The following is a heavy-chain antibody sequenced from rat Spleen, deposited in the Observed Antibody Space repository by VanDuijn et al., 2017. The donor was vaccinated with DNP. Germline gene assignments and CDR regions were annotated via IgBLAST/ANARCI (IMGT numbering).Heavy chain of an antibody. J-gene: IGHJ2*01. CDR1: GFTFSNYY. V-gene: IGHV5-25*01. CDR2: ISTGGGNI. Sequence: EVQLVESGGGLVQPGRSLKLSCAASGFTFSNYYMAWVRQAPTKGLEWVAAISTGGGNIYYRDSVKGRFTISRDNARSILYLQMDSLGSEDTATYYCTRRDSSLLLHGFFDYWGQGVMVTVSS. CDR3: TRRDSSLLLHGFFDY. D-gene: IGHD1-1*01.